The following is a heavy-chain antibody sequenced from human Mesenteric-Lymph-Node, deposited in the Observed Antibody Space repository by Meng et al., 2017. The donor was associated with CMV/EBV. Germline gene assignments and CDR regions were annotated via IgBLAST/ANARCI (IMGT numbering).Heavy chain of an antibody. J-gene: IGHJ6*02. D-gene: IGHD1-7*01. V-gene: IGHV3-48*03. CDR1: GFNLSRYE. Sequence: GESLKISCTTSGFNLSRYEMNWVRQAPGKGLEWVSYISSTGKIIYYSDSVKGRFTISRDTAKRSLSLQMNSLRAEDTAVYYCARDLVELADYYSYTMDVWGQGTTVAVSS. CDR3: ARDLVELADYYSYTMDV. CDR2: ISSTGKII.